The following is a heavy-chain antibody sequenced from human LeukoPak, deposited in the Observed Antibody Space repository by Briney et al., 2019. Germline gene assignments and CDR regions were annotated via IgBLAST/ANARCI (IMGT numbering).Heavy chain of an antibody. V-gene: IGHV4-59*08. CDR1: GVSSSSSY. CDR2: IFYTGDS. J-gene: IGHJ4*02. Sequence: WETLSLTCTVSGVSSSSSYWSWIRQPPGKGLEWIGYIFYTGDSNHNPSFKSRVSMSLNTSKDQISLKLSSVTAADTAVYYCARHRFASPLDSWGQGTLVTVSS. CDR3: ARHRFASPLDS. D-gene: IGHD2-21*01.